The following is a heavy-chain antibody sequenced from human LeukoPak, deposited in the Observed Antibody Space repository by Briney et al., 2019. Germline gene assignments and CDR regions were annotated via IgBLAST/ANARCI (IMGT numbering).Heavy chain of an antibody. CDR1: GFSIGPFW. Sequence: GGSLRLSCVASGFSIGPFWMTWVRQAPGKGLEWVSVIYSGGSTYYADSVKGRFTISRDNSKNTLYLQMNSLRAEDTAVYYCARGYGGNSMDYWGQGTLVTVSS. D-gene: IGHD4-23*01. J-gene: IGHJ4*02. CDR2: IYSGGST. CDR3: ARGYGGNSMDY. V-gene: IGHV3-53*01.